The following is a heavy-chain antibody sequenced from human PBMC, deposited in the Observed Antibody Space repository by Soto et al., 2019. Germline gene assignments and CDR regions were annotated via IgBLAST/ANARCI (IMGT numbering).Heavy chain of an antibody. CDR2: ISASSSIM. V-gene: IGHV3-48*02. CDR3: ARDYGVPYSGAWYVGGMDV. D-gene: IGHD6-19*01. J-gene: IGHJ6*02. CDR1: GFTFSGYS. Sequence: EVQLVESGGGLVQPGGSLRLSCAASGFTFSGYSLNWVRQAPGKGLEWISYISASSSIMNYADSMKGRFTISRDNAKNSLYLQMNSLRDEDTAVYYCARDYGVPYSGAWYVGGMDVWGQGTTVTVSS.